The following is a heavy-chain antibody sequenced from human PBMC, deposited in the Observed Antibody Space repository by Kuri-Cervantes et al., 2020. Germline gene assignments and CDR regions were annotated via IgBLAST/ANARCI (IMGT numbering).Heavy chain of an antibody. J-gene: IGHJ6*03. D-gene: IGHD4-17*01. V-gene: IGHV1/OR15-3*01. CDR1: GYTFTGYY. Sequence: ASVKVSCKASGYTFTGYYMHWVRQAPGQGLEWMGWIHAGNGNTKYSQKFQGRVTITTDESTSTAYMELSSLRSEDTAVYYCATPGTNYGDYYYYYYMDVWGKGTTVTVSS. CDR3: ATPGTNYGDYYYYYYMDV. CDR2: IHAGNGNT.